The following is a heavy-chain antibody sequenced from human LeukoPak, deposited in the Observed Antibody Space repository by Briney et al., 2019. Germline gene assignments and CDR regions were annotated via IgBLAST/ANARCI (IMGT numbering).Heavy chain of an antibody. J-gene: IGHJ4*02. CDR2: IIPIFGTA. CDR1: GGTFISYA. Sequence: SVKVSCKASGGTFISYAISWVRQAPGQGLEWMGRIIPIFGTANYAQKFQGRVTITTDESTSTAYMELSSLRSEDTAVYYCARAHSGYYPFDYWGQGTLVTVSS. V-gene: IGHV1-69*05. D-gene: IGHD3-22*01. CDR3: ARAHSGYYPFDY.